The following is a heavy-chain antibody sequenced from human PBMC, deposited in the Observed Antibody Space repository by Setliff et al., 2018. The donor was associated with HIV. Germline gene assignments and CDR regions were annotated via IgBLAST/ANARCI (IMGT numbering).Heavy chain of an antibody. V-gene: IGHV3-7*01. CDR3: ARGSLRGVLALGMDV. J-gene: IGHJ6*02. CDR2: IKQDGSEN. D-gene: IGHD3-10*01. Sequence: GGSLRLSCAASGFTFSSRWMTWVRQAPGKGLEWVANIKQDGSENYFVDSVKGRFTISRDNTRSSLFLHMDSLTAEDTAVYYCARGSLRGVLALGMDVWGQGTTVTVSS. CDR1: GFTFSSRW.